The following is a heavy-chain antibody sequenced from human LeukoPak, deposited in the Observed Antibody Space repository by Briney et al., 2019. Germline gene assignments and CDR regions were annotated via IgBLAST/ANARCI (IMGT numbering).Heavy chain of an antibody. Sequence: GGSLRLSCTASGFTFRNYSMNWVRQAPGKGLEWVSPISSSSSYIYYADSVKGRFSISRDNAKNSLYLQMNSLRAGDTAVYYCARGGLPYQYVWGSPSGDYWGQGTLVTVSS. D-gene: IGHD3-16*01. CDR2: ISSSSSYI. J-gene: IGHJ4*02. CDR1: GFTFRNYS. V-gene: IGHV3-21*01. CDR3: ARGGLPYQYVWGSPSGDY.